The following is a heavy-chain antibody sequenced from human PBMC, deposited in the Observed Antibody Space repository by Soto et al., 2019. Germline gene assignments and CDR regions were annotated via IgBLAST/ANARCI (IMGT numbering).Heavy chain of an antibody. CDR2: INPSGGST. CDR1: GYTFTSYY. V-gene: IGHV1-46*01. J-gene: IGHJ4*02. Sequence: ASVKVSCKASGYTFTSYYMHWVRQAPGQGLEWMGIINPSGGSTSYAQKFQGRVTMTRDTSTSTVYMELSSLRSEDTAVYYCARDSYPYVSGSSPHYWGQGTLVTVSS. CDR3: ARDSYPYVSGSSPHY. D-gene: IGHD3-10*01.